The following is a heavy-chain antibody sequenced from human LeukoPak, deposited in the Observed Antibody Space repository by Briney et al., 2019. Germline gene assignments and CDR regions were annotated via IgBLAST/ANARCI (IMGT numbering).Heavy chain of an antibody. Sequence: SETLSLTCTVSGGSISSYYWSWIRQPAGKGLEWIGRIYTSGSTNYNPSLKSRVTMSVDTSKNQFSLRLSSVTAADTAVYYCARAPMETVTIYFDYWGQGTLVTVYS. D-gene: IGHD4-17*01. CDR3: ARAPMETVTIYFDY. J-gene: IGHJ4*02. CDR1: GGSISSYY. V-gene: IGHV4-4*07. CDR2: IYTSGST.